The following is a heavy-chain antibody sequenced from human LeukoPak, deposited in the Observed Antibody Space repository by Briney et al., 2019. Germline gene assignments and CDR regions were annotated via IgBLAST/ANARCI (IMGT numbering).Heavy chain of an antibody. CDR1: GFSFRNYG. J-gene: IGHJ3*02. D-gene: IGHD5-24*01. CDR2: IRYDGWNK. V-gene: IGHV3-30*02. CDR3: ARLDGYTHAFDI. Sequence: GGSLRLSCAASGFSFRNYGMHWVRQSPGKGLEWVAFIRYDGWNKYHADSVKGRLTVSRDNSKDTLILQMNSLKVEDTAVYYCARLDGYTHAFDIWGQGTMVTVSS.